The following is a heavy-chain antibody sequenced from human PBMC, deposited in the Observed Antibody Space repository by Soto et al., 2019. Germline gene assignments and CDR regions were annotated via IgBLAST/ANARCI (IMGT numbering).Heavy chain of an antibody. CDR3: ARESEDLTSNFDY. CDR2: ISSTTNYI. CDR1: GFTFTRYS. J-gene: IGHJ4*02. V-gene: IGHV3-21*06. Sequence: PGGSLRLSCAASGFTFTRYSMNWVRQAPGKGLEWVSSISSTTNYIYYGDSMKGRFTISRDNAKNSLYLEMNSLRAEDTAVYYRARESEDLTSNFDYWCQGTLVTVSS.